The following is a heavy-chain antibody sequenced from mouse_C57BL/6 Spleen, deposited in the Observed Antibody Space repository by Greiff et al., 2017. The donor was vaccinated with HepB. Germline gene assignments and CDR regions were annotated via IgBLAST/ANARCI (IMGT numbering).Heavy chain of an antibody. CDR3: ARGGRSWYFDV. CDR2: INPSSGYT. V-gene: IGHV1-4*01. CDR1: GYTFTSYT. Sequence: VQLQQSGAELARPGASVKMSCKASGYTFTSYTMHWVKQRPGQGLEWIGYINPSSGYTKYNQKFKDKATLTADKSSSTAYMQLSSLTSEDSAVYYCARGGRSWYFDVWGTGTTVTVSS. J-gene: IGHJ1*03. D-gene: IGHD3-3*01.